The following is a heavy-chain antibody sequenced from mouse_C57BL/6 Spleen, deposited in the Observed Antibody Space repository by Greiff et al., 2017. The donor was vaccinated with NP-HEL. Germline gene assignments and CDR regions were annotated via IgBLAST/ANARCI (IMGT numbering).Heavy chain of an antibody. J-gene: IGHJ3*01. CDR2: ISSGSSTI. V-gene: IGHV5-17*01. Sequence: EVKLVESGGGLVKPGGSLKLSCAASGFTFSDYGMHWVRQAPEKGLEWVAYISSGSSTIYYADTVKGRFTISRDNAKNTLFLQMTSLRSEDTAMYYCARGAQAPAYWGQGTLVTVSA. D-gene: IGHD3-2*02. CDR3: ARGAQAPAY. CDR1: GFTFSDYG.